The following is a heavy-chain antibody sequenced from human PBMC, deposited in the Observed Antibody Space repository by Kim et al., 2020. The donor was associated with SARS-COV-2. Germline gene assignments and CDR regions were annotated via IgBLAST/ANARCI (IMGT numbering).Heavy chain of an antibody. J-gene: IGHJ4*02. D-gene: IGHD1-26*01. CDR1: GGSITSSSYY. Sequence: SETLSLTCTVSGGSITSSSYYWGYIRQPPGKGLEWIGSIYYSGSTYYNPSLKSRVTISVDTSKNQFSLKLSSVTAADTAVYYCARTVGPATHLFDYWGQGTLVTVSS. V-gene: IGHV4-39*01. CDR3: ARTVGPATHLFDY. CDR2: IYYSGST.